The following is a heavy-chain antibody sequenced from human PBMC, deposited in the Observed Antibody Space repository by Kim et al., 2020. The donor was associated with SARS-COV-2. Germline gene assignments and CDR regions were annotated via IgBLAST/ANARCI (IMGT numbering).Heavy chain of an antibody. D-gene: IGHD6-13*01. Sequence: AGSGKDRCTISRDNDKNSLYLQLNSLRAEDTAVYYCARVGSTVAAGSIDSWGQGTLVTVSS. CDR3: ARVGSTVAAGSIDS. V-gene: IGHV3-11*01. J-gene: IGHJ4*02.